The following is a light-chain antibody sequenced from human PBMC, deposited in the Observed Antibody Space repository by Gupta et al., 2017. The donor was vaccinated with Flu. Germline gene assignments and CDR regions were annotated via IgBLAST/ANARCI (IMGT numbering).Light chain of an antibody. J-gene: IGLJ3*02. CDR3: QAWDSSTSWV. CDR1: RLGKEY. CDR2: QDK. Sequence: SQGLTQPPSVSVSPGQPANITCSGDRLGKEYSFWYRQNPGQSPGLALYQDKKRPSGIPERFSGSKSGNTATLTSSGTQAMDEADYYCQAWDSSTSWVFGGGTKLTVL. V-gene: IGLV3-1*01.